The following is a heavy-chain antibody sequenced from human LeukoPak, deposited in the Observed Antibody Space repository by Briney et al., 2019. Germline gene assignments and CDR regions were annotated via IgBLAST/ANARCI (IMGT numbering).Heavy chain of an antibody. CDR3: ARREAQTWLVRDY. V-gene: IGHV3-21*01. D-gene: IGHD6-19*01. CDR2: ISSSSSYI. J-gene: IGHJ4*02. Sequence: GSLILSCASSGFTFSSYSMNWVRQAPGKGLEWVSSISSSSSYIYYADSVKGRFTISRDNAKNSLYLQMNSLRAEDTAVYYCARREAQTWLVRDYWGQGTLVTVSS. CDR1: GFTFSSYS.